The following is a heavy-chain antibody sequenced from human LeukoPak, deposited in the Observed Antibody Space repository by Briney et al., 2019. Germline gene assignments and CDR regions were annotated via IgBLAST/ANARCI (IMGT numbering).Heavy chain of an antibody. D-gene: IGHD3-22*01. V-gene: IGHV3-23*01. CDR2: ISAGGEST. CDR1: GFTFSSYA. CDR3: ARTSRLSAGSAPFDS. Sequence: QSGGSLRLSCAASGFTFSSYALTWVRQAPGKGLEWVSGISAGGESTSYADSVRGRFTISRDNSKSTLYLQMNSLRVEDTAIYYCARTSRLSAGSAPFDSWGQGTLVTVSS. J-gene: IGHJ4*02.